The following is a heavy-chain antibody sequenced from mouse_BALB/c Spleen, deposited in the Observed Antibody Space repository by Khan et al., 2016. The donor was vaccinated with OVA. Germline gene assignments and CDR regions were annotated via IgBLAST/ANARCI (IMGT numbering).Heavy chain of an antibody. J-gene: IGHJ1*01. CDR2: IHNSGSN. CDR3: AGISV. Sequence: EVQLQESGPGLVKPSQSLTLTCTVTGYSITSDYAWNWIRQFPGSQLEWMGYIHNSGSNSYHSSLKSRISTTRDTSKNQFFLQVNSVTTEDTATYYSAGISVWGAGTTVTVSS. V-gene: IGHV3-2*02. CDR1: GYSITSDYA.